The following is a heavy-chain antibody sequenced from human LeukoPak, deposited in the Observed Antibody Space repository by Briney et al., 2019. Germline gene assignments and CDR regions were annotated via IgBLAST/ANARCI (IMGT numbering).Heavy chain of an antibody. D-gene: IGHD2-15*01. V-gene: IGHV1-46*01. CDR3: ARGGRLELLVYFYSFMDV. CDR1: GYTFTSYY. Sequence: GASVKVSCKPSGYTFTSYYMHWVRQAPGQGLEWMGIINPSGGSTSYEQKLQGRVTMTRDTYTSTVYMELSSLRSEDTAVYYCARGGRLELLVYFYSFMDVWGKGTTVTVSS. J-gene: IGHJ6*03. CDR2: INPSGGST.